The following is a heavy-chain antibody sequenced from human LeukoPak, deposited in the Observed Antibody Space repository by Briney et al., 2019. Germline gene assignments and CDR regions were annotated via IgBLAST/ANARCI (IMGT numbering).Heavy chain of an antibody. V-gene: IGHV3-49*03. D-gene: IGHD4-11*01. Sequence: PGGSLRLSCTASGFTFGDYTMSWFRQAPGRRLEWVGFIRSIAYGGTTEYAASVKGRFTISRDDSKSIAYLQMNSLKTEDTAVYYCTSLNSDYSNYSPWGQGTLVTVSS. CDR1: GFTFGDYT. J-gene: IGHJ4*02. CDR2: IRSIAYGGTT. CDR3: TSLNSDYSNYSP.